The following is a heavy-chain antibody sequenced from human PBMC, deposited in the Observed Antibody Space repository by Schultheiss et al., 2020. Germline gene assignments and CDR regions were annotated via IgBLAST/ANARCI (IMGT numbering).Heavy chain of an antibody. CDR3: ARAGGRGITTPVGWFDP. CDR2: IYYSGST. J-gene: IGHJ5*02. D-gene: IGHD3-3*01. Sequence: SETLSLTCTVSGGSISSYYWSWIRQPPGKGLEWIGYIYYSGSTNYNPSLKSRVTISVDTSKNQFSLKLSSVTAADTAVYYCARAGGRGITTPVGWFDPWGQGPL. V-gene: IGHV4-59*01. CDR1: GGSISSYY.